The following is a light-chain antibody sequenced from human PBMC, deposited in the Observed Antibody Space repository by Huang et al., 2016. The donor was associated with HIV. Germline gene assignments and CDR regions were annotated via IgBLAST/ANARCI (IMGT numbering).Light chain of an antibody. CDR2: GAS. CDR1: QSVNSGY. CDR3: QQYGSSPGT. J-gene: IGKJ1*01. V-gene: IGKV3-20*01. Sequence: EIVLTQSPGTLSLSPGERATLSCRASQSVNSGYLAWYQQKPGQAPRLLIYGASSRATGIPSRFSGSGCGTDFTITISRLQPEDFAVYFCQQYGSSPGTFGQGTKVEMK.